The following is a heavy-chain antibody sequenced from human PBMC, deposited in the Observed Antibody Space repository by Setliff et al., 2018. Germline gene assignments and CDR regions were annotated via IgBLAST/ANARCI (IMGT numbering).Heavy chain of an antibody. Sequence: ASVKVSCKASGYTFTSYGVHWVRQAPGQRLEWMGWINAANGKTKYSQEFQGRVTLTRDTSASTAYVELSSLTSEDMAVYYCARQGGNYYFQYWGQGTLVTVSS. CDR3: ARQGGNYYFQY. V-gene: IGHV1-3*03. D-gene: IGHD3-16*01. CDR2: INAANGKT. CDR1: GYTFTSYG. J-gene: IGHJ4*02.